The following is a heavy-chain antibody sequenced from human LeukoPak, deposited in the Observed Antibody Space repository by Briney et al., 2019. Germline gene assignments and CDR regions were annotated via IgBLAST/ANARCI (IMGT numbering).Heavy chain of an antibody. Sequence: SGPALVKPTQTLTLTCTFSGFSLSTSGMRVSWIRQPPGKALEWLARIDWDDDKFYSTSLKTRLTISKDTSKNQVVLTMTNMDPVDTATYYRARYYYDSSGSPAGYFDYWGQGTLVTVSS. D-gene: IGHD3-22*01. V-gene: IGHV2-70*04. CDR3: ARYYYDSSGSPAGYFDY. CDR2: IDWDDDK. CDR1: GFSLSTSGMR. J-gene: IGHJ4*02.